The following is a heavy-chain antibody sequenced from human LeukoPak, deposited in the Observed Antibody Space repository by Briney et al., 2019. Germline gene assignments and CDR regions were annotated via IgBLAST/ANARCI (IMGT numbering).Heavy chain of an antibody. CDR2: INPNSGGT. V-gene: IGHV1-2*02. CDR1: GYTFTGYY. CDR3: ARDDSGSYSSGWFDP. D-gene: IGHD1-26*01. Sequence: ASVKVSCKASGYTFTGYYMHWVRQAPGQGLEWMGWINPNSGGTNYAQKFRGRVTMTRDTSISTAYMELSRLRSDDTAVYYCARDDSGSYSSGWFDPWGQGTLVTVSS. J-gene: IGHJ5*02.